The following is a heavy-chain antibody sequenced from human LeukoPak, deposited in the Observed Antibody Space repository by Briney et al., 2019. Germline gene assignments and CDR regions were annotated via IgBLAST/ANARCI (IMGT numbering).Heavy chain of an antibody. CDR3: AKYAVPAAYDAFDI. CDR2: ISGSGVVT. V-gene: IGHV3-23*01. Sequence: GGSLRLSCTVSGFTFSNYAMSWVRQAPGRGLEWVSVISGSGVVTYYEDSVKGRFTISRDNSKNTLYLQMNSLRAEDTAVYYCAKYAVPAAYDAFDIWGQGTMVTVSS. J-gene: IGHJ3*02. D-gene: IGHD2-2*01. CDR1: GFTFSNYA.